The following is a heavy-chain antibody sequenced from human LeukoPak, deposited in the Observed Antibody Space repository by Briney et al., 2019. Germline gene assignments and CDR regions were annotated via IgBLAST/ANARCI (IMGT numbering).Heavy chain of an antibody. J-gene: IGHJ4*02. CDR3: ARDSSYESSGDFDY. D-gene: IGHD3-22*01. CDR2: ISSSSSYI. V-gene: IGHV3-21*01. CDR1: EFTFSSYN. Sequence: PGGSLRLSCAASEFTFSSYNMNWVRQAPGKGLEWVSSISSSSSYIYYADSVKGRFTISRDNAKDSVYLQMNSLRVEDTAVYYCARDSSYESSGDFDYWGQGTLVTVSS.